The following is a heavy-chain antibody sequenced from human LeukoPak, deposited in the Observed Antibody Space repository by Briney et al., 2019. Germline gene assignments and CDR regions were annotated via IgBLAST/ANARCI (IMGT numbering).Heavy chain of an antibody. CDR3: ARGGDGASSPYYYYYMDV. CDR2: INPNSGGT. Sequence: ASVKVSCKASGYTFTSYYMHWVRQAPGQGLEWMGWINPNSGGTNYAQKFQGRVTMTRDTSISTAYMELSRLRSDDTAVYYCARGGDGASSPYYYYYMDVWGKGTTVTVSS. V-gene: IGHV1-2*02. J-gene: IGHJ6*03. D-gene: IGHD3-16*01. CDR1: GYTFTSYY.